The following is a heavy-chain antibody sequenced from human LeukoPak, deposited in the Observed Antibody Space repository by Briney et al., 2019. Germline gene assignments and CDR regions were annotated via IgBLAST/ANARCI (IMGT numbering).Heavy chain of an antibody. CDR3: ARATPGWWELQR. V-gene: IGHV3-74*01. CDR1: GFXFSSHW. J-gene: IGHJ4*02. Sequence: GGSLRLSCGASGFXFSSHWIHWVRQAPGKGLVWVSRISVGGSSTSYADSVKGRFTISRDNDKNTLFLQMNSLRAEDTAVYYCARATPGWWELQRWGQGTLVTVSS. CDR2: ISVGGSST. D-gene: IGHD1-26*01.